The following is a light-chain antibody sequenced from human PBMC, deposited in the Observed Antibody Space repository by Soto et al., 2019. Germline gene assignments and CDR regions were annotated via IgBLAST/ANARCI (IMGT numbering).Light chain of an antibody. CDR2: NVS. CDR3: SSYAGGFVV. V-gene: IGLV2-14*01. Sequence: QPASVSGSPGQSITISCTGTSSDIGAHTYVSWFQQHPGKVPKVIIYNVSTRPSGISDRFSGSKSGNTASLTISGLQAEDEADYYCSSYAGGFVVFGGGTKLTVL. J-gene: IGLJ2*01. CDR1: SSDIGAHTY.